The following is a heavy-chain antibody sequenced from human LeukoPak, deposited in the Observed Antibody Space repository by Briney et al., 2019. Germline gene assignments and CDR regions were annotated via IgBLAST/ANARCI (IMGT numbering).Heavy chain of an antibody. J-gene: IGHJ4*02. CDR2: INGSGGST. V-gene: IGHV3-23*01. D-gene: IGHD3-22*01. Sequence: GGSLRLSCAASGFTFSSYAMSWVRQAPGKGLEWVSDINGSGGSTYYADSVKGRFTISRDNSKNTLYLQMNSLRAEDTAVYYCAKDVGYVIVVARGYFDYWGQGTLVTVSS. CDR1: GFTFSSYA. CDR3: AKDVGYVIVVARGYFDY.